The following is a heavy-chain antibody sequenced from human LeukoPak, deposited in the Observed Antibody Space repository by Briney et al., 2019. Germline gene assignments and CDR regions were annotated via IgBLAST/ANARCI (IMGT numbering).Heavy chain of an antibody. J-gene: IGHJ6*03. V-gene: IGHV3-30*03. Sequence: PGGSPRLSCAASGFTFSSYGMHWVRQAPGKGLEWVAVISYDGSNKYNADSVKGRFTISRDNSKNTLYLQMNSLKAEDTAVYYCARGPNVYGNSSGLTRDYYCYMDVWGKGTTVTVSS. D-gene: IGHD6-6*01. CDR1: GFTFSSYG. CDR2: ISYDGSNK. CDR3: ARGPNVYGNSSGLTRDYYCYMDV.